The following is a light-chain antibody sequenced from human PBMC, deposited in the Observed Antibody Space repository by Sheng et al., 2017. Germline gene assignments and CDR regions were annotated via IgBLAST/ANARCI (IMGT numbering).Light chain of an antibody. CDR3: QQYGSLVT. J-gene: IGKJ4*01. Sequence: EIVLTQSPGTLSLSPGERATLSCRASQSISSTYLAWYRQKSGQAPRLLTYGASSRATGIPDRFSGRGSGTDFTLTISRLEPEDSAMYYCQQYGSLVTFGGGTKVEIK. V-gene: IGKV3-20*01. CDR2: GAS. CDR1: QSISSTY.